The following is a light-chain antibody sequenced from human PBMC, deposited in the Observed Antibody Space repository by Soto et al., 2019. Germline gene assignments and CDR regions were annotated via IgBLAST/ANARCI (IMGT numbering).Light chain of an antibody. CDR2: DNN. J-gene: IGLJ3*02. CDR1: NSNIGSNY. CDR3: GTWDSSLSAWV. Sequence: QSVLTQPPSVSAAPGQKVTISCSGSNSNIGSNYVSWYQQAPGTAPKLLIYDNNRRPSGIPDRFSGSKSGTSATLGITGLQTGDEADYHCGTWDSSLSAWVFGGGTKLTVL. V-gene: IGLV1-51*01.